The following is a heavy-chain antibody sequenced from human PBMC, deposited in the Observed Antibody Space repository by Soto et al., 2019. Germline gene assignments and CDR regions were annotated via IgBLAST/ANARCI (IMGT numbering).Heavy chain of an antibody. V-gene: IGHV4-34*01. CDR1: GGSFSGYY. CDR2: INHSGST. CDR3: ARNIVGAAYFDY. J-gene: IGHJ4*02. D-gene: IGHD1-26*01. Sequence: QVQLQQWGAGLLKPSETLSLTCAVYGGSFSGYYWSWIRQPPGKGLEWIGEINHSGSTNYNPSLKSRVTLSVDTSKNQFSLKLSSVTAADTAVYYCARNIVGAAYFDYWGQGTLVTVSS.